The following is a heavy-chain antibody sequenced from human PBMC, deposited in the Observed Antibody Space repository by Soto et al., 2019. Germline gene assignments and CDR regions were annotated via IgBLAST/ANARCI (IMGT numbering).Heavy chain of an antibody. Sequence: EVQLVESGGGLVKPGGSLRLSCAASGFTFSSYSMNWVRQAPGKGLEWVSSISSSSSYIYYADSVKGRFTISRDNAKNSLYLQMNSLRAEDTAVYYCARGNELGIYHMDVWGKGTTVTVSS. J-gene: IGHJ6*03. CDR3: ARGNELGIYHMDV. D-gene: IGHD7-27*01. V-gene: IGHV3-21*01. CDR2: ISSSSSYI. CDR1: GFTFSSYS.